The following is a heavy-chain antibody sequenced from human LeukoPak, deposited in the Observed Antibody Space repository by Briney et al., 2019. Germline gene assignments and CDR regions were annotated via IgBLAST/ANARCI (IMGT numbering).Heavy chain of an antibody. CDR2: INHSGST. Sequence: GSLRLSCAASGFTFSSYWMSWIRQPPGKGLEWIGEINHSGSTNYNPSLKSRVTISVDTSKNQFSLKLSSVTAADTAVYYCARRFLRGRFDYWGQGTLVTVSS. CDR1: GFTFSSYW. CDR3: ARRFLRGRFDY. V-gene: IGHV4-34*01. J-gene: IGHJ4*02. D-gene: IGHD3-3*01.